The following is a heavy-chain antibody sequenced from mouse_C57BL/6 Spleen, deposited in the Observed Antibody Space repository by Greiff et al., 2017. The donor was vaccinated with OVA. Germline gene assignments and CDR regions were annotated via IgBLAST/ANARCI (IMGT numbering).Heavy chain of an antibody. CDR1: GYTFTSYW. D-gene: IGHD1-1*01. Sequence: VQLKQPGAELVRPGSSVKLSCKASGYTFTSYWMHWVKQRPIQGLEWIGNIDPSDSETHYNQKFKDKATLTVDKSSSTAYMQLSSLTSEDSAVYYCARAGVLLRYFDVWGTGTTVTVSS. CDR3: ARAGVLLRYFDV. V-gene: IGHV1-52*01. CDR2: IDPSDSET. J-gene: IGHJ1*03.